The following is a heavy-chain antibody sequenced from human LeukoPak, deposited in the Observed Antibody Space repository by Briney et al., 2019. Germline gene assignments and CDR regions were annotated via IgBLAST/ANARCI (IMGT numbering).Heavy chain of an antibody. V-gene: IGHV3-7*05. CDR3: ARKRRDGNTYDYFDY. J-gene: IGHJ4*02. D-gene: IGHD5-24*01. CDR1: GLTFSTFW. CDR2: IKLDGTEK. Sequence: PGGSLRLSCAASGLTFSTFWMSWVRQAPGKGLEWVANIKLDGTEKYYVDSVKGRFTISRDNAKNSLFLQMNSLRAEDTAVYYCARKRRDGNTYDYFDYWGQGTLVTVSS.